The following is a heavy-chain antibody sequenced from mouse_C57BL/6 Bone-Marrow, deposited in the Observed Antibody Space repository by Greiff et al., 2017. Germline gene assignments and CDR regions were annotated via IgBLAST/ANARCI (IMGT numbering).Heavy chain of an antibody. J-gene: IGHJ3*01. CDR1: GFNIKDDY. CDR3: TTAWTWFSY. V-gene: IGHV14-4*01. Sequence: EVQLQQSGAELVRPGASVKLSCTASGFNIKDDYMHWVKQRPEQGLEWIGWIDTENGDTEYASKFQGKATITADPTSNTAYLQLSSLTSEDTAVYYCTTAWTWFSYWGYWALVSVSA. CDR2: IDTENGDT.